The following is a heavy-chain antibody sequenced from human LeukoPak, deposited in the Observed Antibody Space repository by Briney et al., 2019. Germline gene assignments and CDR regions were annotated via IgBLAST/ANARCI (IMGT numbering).Heavy chain of an antibody. CDR3: AKGHKTYYYDSSASGGMDV. D-gene: IGHD3-22*01. CDR2: ISGSGGST. V-gene: IGHV3-23*01. J-gene: IGHJ6*02. CDR1: GLTFSSYA. Sequence: GGSLRLSCAASGLTFSSYAMSWVRQAPGKGLEWVSAISGSGGSTYYADSVKGRFTISRDNSKNTLYLQMNSLRAEDTAVYYCAKGHKTYYYDSSASGGMDVWGQGTTVTVSS.